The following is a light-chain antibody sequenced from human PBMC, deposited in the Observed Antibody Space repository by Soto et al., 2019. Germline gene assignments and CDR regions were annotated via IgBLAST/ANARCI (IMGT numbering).Light chain of an antibody. CDR2: DVS. CDR3: SSYTSSSTLYV. Sequence: QSVLTQPPSASGTPGQRVTISCSGSSSNIGSNYVYWYQQHPGKAPKLMIYDVSNRPSGVSNRFSGSKSGNTASLTISGLQAEDEADYYCSSYTSSSTLYVFGTGTKLTVL. J-gene: IGLJ1*01. V-gene: IGLV2-14*01. CDR1: SSNIGSNY.